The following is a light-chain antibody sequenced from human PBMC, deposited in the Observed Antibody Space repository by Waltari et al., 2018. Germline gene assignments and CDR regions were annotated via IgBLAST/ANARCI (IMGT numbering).Light chain of an antibody. V-gene: IGKV3-15*01. CDR3: QQYNVWPHT. CDR1: QSVSTN. Sequence: EIVVTQSPATLSVSPGDTATVACRASQSVSTNLAWSQHKPGQAPRLLIHAASTRATAIPARFSGSGSGTEFTLTVSSLHSEDSAVYYCQQYNVWPHTFGQGTRLEIK. J-gene: IGKJ2*01. CDR2: AAS.